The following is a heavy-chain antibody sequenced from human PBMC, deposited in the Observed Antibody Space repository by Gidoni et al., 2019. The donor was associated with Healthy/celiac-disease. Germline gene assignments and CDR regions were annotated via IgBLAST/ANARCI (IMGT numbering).Heavy chain of an antibody. D-gene: IGHD4-17*01. CDR1: GFSLSTSGVG. CDR2: IYWDDDK. Sequence: QITLKESGPTLVKPTQTLTLTCTFSGFSLSTSGVGVGWIRQPPGKALEWLALIYWDDDKRYSPSLKSRLTITKDTSKNQVVLTMTNMDPVDTATYYCAHRIEWYGDYESDWFDPWGQGTLVTVSS. J-gene: IGHJ5*02. V-gene: IGHV2-5*02. CDR3: AHRIEWYGDYESDWFDP.